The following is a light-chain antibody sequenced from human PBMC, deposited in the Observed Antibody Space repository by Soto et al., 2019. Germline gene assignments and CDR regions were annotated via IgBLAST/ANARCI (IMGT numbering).Light chain of an antibody. CDR1: NSNIGAGYD. V-gene: IGLV1-40*01. Sequence: QLVLTQPPSVSGAPGQRVTISCTGSNSNIGAGYDVHWYQQLPGTAPKLLIYANTNRPSGVPDRISGSKSGTSASLAITGLQAEDEADYYCNSYTSNNTYVFGTGTKVTVL. CDR2: ANT. CDR3: NSYTSNNTYV. J-gene: IGLJ1*01.